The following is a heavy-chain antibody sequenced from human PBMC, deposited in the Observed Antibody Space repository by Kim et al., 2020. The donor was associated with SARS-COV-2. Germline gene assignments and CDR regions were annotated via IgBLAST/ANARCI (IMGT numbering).Heavy chain of an antibody. V-gene: IGHV5-51*01. CDR3: VRQAAGYGGTPKLYFFYGMDV. Sequence: GESLKISCKGSGYTFTSYWIGWVRQMPGKGLEWMGIVYPGDSQTTYSPSFQGQVTISADKSISTAYLQWSSLRASDTATYYCVRQAAGYGGTPKLYFFYGMDVWGQGTTVTVSS. J-gene: IGHJ6*02. D-gene: IGHD4-17*01. CDR1: GYTFTSYW. CDR2: VYPGDSQT.